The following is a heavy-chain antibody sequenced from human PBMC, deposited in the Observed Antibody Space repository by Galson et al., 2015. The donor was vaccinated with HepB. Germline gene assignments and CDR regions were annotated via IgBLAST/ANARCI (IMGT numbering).Heavy chain of an antibody. CDR2: ISSSSSYI. V-gene: IGHV3-21*01. D-gene: IGHD1-14*01. CDR1: GFTFSSYS. CDR3: ARDPRDLTSYFDY. J-gene: IGHJ4*02. Sequence: SLRLSCAASGFTFSSYSMNWVRQAPGKGLEWVSSISSSSSYIYYADSVKGRFTISRDNAKNSLYLQMNSLRAEDTAVYYCARDPRDLTSYFDYWGQGTLVTVSS.